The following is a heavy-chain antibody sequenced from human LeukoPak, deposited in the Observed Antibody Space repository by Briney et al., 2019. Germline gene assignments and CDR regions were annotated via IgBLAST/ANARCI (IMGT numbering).Heavy chain of an antibody. V-gene: IGHV3-30*18. J-gene: IGHJ5*02. CDR1: GFTFSSYG. CDR3: AKLGLAGS. Sequence: GGSLRLSCAASGFTFSSYGMHWVRQAPGKGLEWVAVISYDGSTKYYADSVKRRFTISRDNSKNTQYLHMNSLRAEDTAVYYCAKLGLAGSWGQGTLVTVS. D-gene: IGHD3-16*01. CDR2: ISYDGSTK.